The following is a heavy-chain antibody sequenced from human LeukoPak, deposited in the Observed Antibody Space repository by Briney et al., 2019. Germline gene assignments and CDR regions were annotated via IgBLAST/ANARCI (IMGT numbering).Heavy chain of an antibody. Sequence: PGGSLRLSCAASGFTFSSYWMNWARQAPGKGLEWVAVIWYDGSIKYYADSVKGRFTISRDNPKNTLYLQMNSLRAEDTAVYYCARVGSGSYFLDGFDIWGQGTMVTVSS. CDR2: IWYDGSIK. CDR1: GFTFSSYW. J-gene: IGHJ3*02. V-gene: IGHV3-33*08. D-gene: IGHD1-26*01. CDR3: ARVGSGSYFLDGFDI.